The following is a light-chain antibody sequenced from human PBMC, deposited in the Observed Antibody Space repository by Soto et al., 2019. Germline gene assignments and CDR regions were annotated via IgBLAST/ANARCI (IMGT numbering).Light chain of an antibody. V-gene: IGLV6-57*02. CDR2: EDN. CDR1: SGSIASNY. Sequence: NFMLTQPHSVSESSGKTVTISCTGSSGSIASNYVQWYQQRPGSAPTTVIYEDNQRPSGVPDRFSGSIDSSSNSASLTISGLKTEDEADYYCQSYDSSNQGVFGGGTKLTVL. CDR3: QSYDSSNQGV. J-gene: IGLJ2*01.